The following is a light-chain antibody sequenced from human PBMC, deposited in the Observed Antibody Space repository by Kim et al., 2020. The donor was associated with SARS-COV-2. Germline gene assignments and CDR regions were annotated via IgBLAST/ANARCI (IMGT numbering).Light chain of an antibody. CDR1: QDIGNY. Sequence: SASVGYRVTITCRATQDIGNYLAWYQHRPGKAPRLLIHSASTLHSGIPSRFRGSGSGTEFTLTLSSLQPEDFATYYCHQLSSHPFTFGGGTKLEIK. J-gene: IGKJ4*01. V-gene: IGKV1-9*01. CDR3: HQLSSHPFT. CDR2: SAS.